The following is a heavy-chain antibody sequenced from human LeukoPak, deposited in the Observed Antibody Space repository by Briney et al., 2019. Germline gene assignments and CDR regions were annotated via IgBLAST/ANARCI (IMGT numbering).Heavy chain of an antibody. CDR2: ISYDGSNK. CDR1: GFPFRSYA. J-gene: IGHJ3*02. V-gene: IGHV3-30-3*01. Sequence: PGGSLRLSCEASGFPFRSYAMHWVRQAPGKGLEWVAVISYDGSNKYYADSVKGRFTISRDNSKNTLYLQMNSLRAEDTAVYYCARDAGGWYEDAFDIWGQGTMVTVSS. CDR3: ARDAGGWYEDAFDI. D-gene: IGHD6-19*01.